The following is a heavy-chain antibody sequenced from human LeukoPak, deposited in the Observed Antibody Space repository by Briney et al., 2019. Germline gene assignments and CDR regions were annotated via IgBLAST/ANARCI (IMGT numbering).Heavy chain of an antibody. CDR1: GYSISSGYY. D-gene: IGHD3-16*02. CDR3: ARDIPPLITFGGVIAPFDP. CDR2: IYYSGST. V-gene: IGHV4-38-2*02. J-gene: IGHJ5*02. Sequence: PSETLSLTCTVSGYSISSGYYWGWIRQPPGKGLEWIGSIYYSGSTYYNPSLKSRVTISVDTSKNQFSLKLSSVTAADTAVYYCARDIPPLITFGGVIAPFDPRGQGTLVTVSS.